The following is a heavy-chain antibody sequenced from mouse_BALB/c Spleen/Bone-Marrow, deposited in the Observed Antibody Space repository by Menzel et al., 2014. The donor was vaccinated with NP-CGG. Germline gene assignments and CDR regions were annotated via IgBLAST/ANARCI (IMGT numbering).Heavy chain of an antibody. CDR1: GYTFSSYW. CDR3: ARWLLGAMDY. CDR2: ILPGSGST. J-gene: IGHJ4*01. Sequence: QVQLQQSGAELMKPGASVKISCKATGYTFSSYWIEWVKQRPGHGLEWIGEILPGSGSTNYNEKFKGKATFTAETSSNTAYMRLSSLTSEDSAFYHCARWLLGAMDYWGQGTSVTVSS. V-gene: IGHV1-9*01. D-gene: IGHD2-3*01.